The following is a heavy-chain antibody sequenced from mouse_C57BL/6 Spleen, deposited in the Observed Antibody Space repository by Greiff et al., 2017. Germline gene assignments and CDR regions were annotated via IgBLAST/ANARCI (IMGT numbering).Heavy chain of an antibody. V-gene: IGHV1-39*01. CDR1: GYSFTDYN. CDR3: ARNPMVTTRGYFDY. Sequence: VQLKESGPELVKPGASVKISCKASGYSFTDYNMNWVKQSNGKSLEWIGVINPNYGTTSYNQKFKGKATLTVDQSSSTAYMQLNSLTSEDSAVYYCARNPMVTTRGYFDYWGQGTTLTVSS. CDR2: INPNYGTT. D-gene: IGHD2-2*01. J-gene: IGHJ2*01.